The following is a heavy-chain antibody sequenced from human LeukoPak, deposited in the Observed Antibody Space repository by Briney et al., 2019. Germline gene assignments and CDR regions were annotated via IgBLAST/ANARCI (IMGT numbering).Heavy chain of an antibody. J-gene: IGHJ6*03. V-gene: IGHV4-39*07. CDR2: IYYSGST. D-gene: IGHD7-27*01. CDR3: ARDDWGRYYYYYMDV. Sequence: PSETLSLTCTVSGGSISSSSYYWGWIRQPPGKGLEWIGSIYYSGSTYYNPSLKSRVTISVDTSKNQFSLKLSSVTAADTAVYYCARDDWGRYYYYYMDVWGKGTTVTVSS. CDR1: GGSISSSSYY.